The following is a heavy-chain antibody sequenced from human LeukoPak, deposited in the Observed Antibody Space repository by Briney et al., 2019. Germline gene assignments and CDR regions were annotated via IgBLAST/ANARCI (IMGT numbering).Heavy chain of an antibody. J-gene: IGHJ4*02. CDR2: TSSDLNVK. CDR3: AREGYYGSGSPPSLYFDH. CDR1: GFTFRNYV. V-gene: IGHV3-30-3*01. Sequence: PGGSLRLSCAASGFTFRNYVIHWVRQAPGKGLEWVAVTSSDLNVKLYADSVKGRFTISRDNSRSTLYLQMNSLRPEDTAIYYCAREGYYGSGSPPSLYFDHWGQGTLVTVSS. D-gene: IGHD3-10*01.